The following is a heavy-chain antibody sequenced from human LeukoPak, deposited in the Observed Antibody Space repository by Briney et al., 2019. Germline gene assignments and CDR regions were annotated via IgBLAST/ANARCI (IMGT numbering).Heavy chain of an antibody. CDR2: IKQGGSEK. CDR3: ARGPYSSSWYEGYYFDY. D-gene: IGHD6-13*01. CDR1: GFTFSSYW. J-gene: IGHJ4*02. Sequence: GGSLRLSCAASGFTFSSYWMSWVRQAPGKGLEWVANIKQGGSEKYYVDSVKGRFTISRDNAKNSLYLQMNSLRAEDTAVYYCARGPYSSSWYEGYYFDYWGQGTLVTVSS. V-gene: IGHV3-7*03.